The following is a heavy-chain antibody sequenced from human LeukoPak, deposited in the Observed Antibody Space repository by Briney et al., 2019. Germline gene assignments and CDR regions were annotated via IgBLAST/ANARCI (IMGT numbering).Heavy chain of an antibody. D-gene: IGHD1-1*01. CDR1: GFTVSSNY. CDR2: ILSGGIT. J-gene: IGHJ6*02. V-gene: IGHV3-66*04. CDR3: ALQRPLKGV. Sequence: PGGSLRLSCSASGFTVSSNYMRWVRQAPGEGLEWGSVILSGGITFYAVSVKGRFTISRDNSKNTLYLQMNRLRAEDTAVYYGALQRPLKGVWGQGTTVTVSS.